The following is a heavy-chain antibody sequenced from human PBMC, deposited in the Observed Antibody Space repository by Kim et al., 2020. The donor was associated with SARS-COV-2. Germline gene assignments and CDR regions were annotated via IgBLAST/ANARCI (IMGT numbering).Heavy chain of an antibody. CDR1: GFTFSSYG. J-gene: IGHJ6*02. D-gene: IGHD1-26*01. Sequence: GGSLRLSCAASGFTFSSYGMHWVRQAPGKGLEWVAVISYDGSNKYYADSVKGRFTISRDNSKNTLYLQMNSLRAEDTAVYYCARDSGWEPQGYYYYGMDVWGQGTTVTVSS. V-gene: IGHV3-33*05. CDR3: ARDSGWEPQGYYYYGMDV. CDR2: ISYDGSNK.